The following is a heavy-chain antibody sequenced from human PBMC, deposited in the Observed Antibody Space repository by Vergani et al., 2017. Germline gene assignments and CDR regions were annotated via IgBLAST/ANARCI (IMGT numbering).Heavy chain of an antibody. V-gene: IGHV3-9*01. Sequence: EVQLVESGGGLVQPGRSLRLSCAASGFTFDDYAMHWVRQAPGKGLEWVSGISWNSGSIGYADSVKGRFTISRDNAKNSLYLQMNRLRAEDTALYYCAKAHYDFWSGYPKLSPGDLWGRGTRVIVSS. D-gene: IGHD3-3*01. CDR2: ISWNSGSI. CDR1: GFTFDDYA. J-gene: IGHJ2*01. CDR3: AKAHYDFWSGYPKLSPGDL.